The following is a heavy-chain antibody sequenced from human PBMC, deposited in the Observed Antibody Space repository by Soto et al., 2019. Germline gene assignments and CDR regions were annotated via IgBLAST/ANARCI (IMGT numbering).Heavy chain of an antibody. J-gene: IGHJ4*02. D-gene: IGHD5-18*01. Sequence: SETLSLTCAVYGGSFSGYYWSWIRQPPGKGLEWIGEINHSGSTNYNPSLKSRVTISVDTSKNQFSLKLSSVTAADTAVYYCARAPDTAMVTHWGQGTLVTVSS. CDR3: ARAPDTAMVTH. CDR2: INHSGST. V-gene: IGHV4-34*01. CDR1: GGSFSGYY.